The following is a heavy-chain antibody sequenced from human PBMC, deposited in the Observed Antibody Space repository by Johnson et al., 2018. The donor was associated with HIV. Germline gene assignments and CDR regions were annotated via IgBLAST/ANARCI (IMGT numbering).Heavy chain of an antibody. V-gene: IGHV3-48*01. Sequence: VQLVESGGGVVQPGRSLRLSCAASGFTFSNYAMHWIRQAPGKGLEWVSYISSSGSTIYYADSVKGRFTISRDNSKNTLYLQMNSLRAEDTAVYYCARVGRGLGTEDAFDIWGQGTKVIVSS. CDR3: ARVGRGLGTEDAFDI. J-gene: IGHJ3*02. D-gene: IGHD1-14*01. CDR2: ISSSGSTI. CDR1: GFTFSNYA.